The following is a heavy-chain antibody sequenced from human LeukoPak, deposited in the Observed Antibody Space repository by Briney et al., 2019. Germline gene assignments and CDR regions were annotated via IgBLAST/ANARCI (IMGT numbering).Heavy chain of an antibody. J-gene: IGHJ4*02. CDR1: GFTFSSSS. Sequence: GGSLRLSCAASGFTFSSSSMNWVRQAPGKGLEWVSYISSSGYTIYYADSVRGRFTISRDNAKNSLYLQMDSLRDEDTAVYYCARDHSSTYWGQGTLVTVSS. CDR3: ARDHSSTY. D-gene: IGHD2-21*01. CDR2: ISSSGYTI. V-gene: IGHV3-48*02.